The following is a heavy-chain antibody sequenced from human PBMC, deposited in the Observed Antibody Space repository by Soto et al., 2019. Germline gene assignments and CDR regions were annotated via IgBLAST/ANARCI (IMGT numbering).Heavy chain of an antibody. CDR2: ITPIFGTA. J-gene: IGHJ2*01. CDR1: GGTFSNYA. Sequence: QVQLVQSGAEVKKPGSSVKVSCKASGGTFSNYAISWVRQAPGQGLEWMGGITPIFGTANYAQKFQGRVTITADESRSTAYMELSRLRSEDTAVYYCAQTLGLAVAGPGRFDLWGRGTLVTVSS. CDR3: AQTLGLAVAGPGRFDL. D-gene: IGHD6-19*01. V-gene: IGHV1-69*12.